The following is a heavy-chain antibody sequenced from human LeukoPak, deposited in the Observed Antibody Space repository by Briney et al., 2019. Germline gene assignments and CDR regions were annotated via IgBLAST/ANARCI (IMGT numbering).Heavy chain of an antibody. J-gene: IGHJ6*02. CDR1: GFTFSSYD. CDR3: ARGLSYYYDSRGMDV. CDR2: IGTAGDT. V-gene: IGHV3-13*01. Sequence: PGGSLRLSCAASGFTFSSYDMHWVRQATGKGLEWVSAIGTAGDTYYPGSVKGRFTISRENAKNSLYLQMNSLRAGDTAVYYCARGLSYYYDSRGMDVWGQGTTVTVSS. D-gene: IGHD3-22*01.